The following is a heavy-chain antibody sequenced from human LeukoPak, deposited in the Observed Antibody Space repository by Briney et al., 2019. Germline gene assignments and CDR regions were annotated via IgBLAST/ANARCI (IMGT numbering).Heavy chain of an antibody. CDR2: MNPNSGNT. V-gene: IGHV1-8*01. Sequence: GASVKASCKASGYTFTSYDINWVRQATGQGLEWMGWMNPNSGNTGYAQKFQGRVTMTRNTSISTAYMELSSLRSEDTAVYYCARAPPFYYYGSGSYYFDYWGQGTLVTVSS. CDR3: ARAPPFYYYGSGSYYFDY. CDR1: GYTFTSYD. J-gene: IGHJ4*02. D-gene: IGHD3-10*01.